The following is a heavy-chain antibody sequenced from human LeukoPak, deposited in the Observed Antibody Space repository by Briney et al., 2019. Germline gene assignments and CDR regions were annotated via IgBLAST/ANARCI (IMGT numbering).Heavy chain of an antibody. CDR1: VGSFSGYY. V-gene: IGHV4-34*01. CDR2: INHSGST. J-gene: IGHJ6*03. CDR3: ARGYYGSGSHCCHMDV. D-gene: IGHD3-10*01. Sequence: SETLSLTCAVYVGSFSGYYWSWIRQPPGKGLEWIEEINHSGSTNYNSSLKSRVTISVDTSKNQFSLKLSSVTAADTAVYYCARGYYGSGSHCCHMDVWGKGTTITVS.